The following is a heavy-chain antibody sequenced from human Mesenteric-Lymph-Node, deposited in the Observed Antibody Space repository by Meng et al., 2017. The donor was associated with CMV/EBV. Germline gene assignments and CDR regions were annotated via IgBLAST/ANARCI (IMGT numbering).Heavy chain of an antibody. Sequence: SETLSLTCTVSGDAITNGEYCWGWIRQSPGKGLEWIGNIYYRGNTYYNPSLRSRVTMSVDTSKGQFSLKLRSVTAADTAVYYCAGAPYYYYDTSSNPPDYWGRGVLVTVSS. D-gene: IGHD3-22*01. CDR1: GDAITNGEYC. CDR2: IYYRGNT. J-gene: IGHJ4*02. CDR3: AGAPYYYYDTSSNPPDY. V-gene: IGHV4-39*07.